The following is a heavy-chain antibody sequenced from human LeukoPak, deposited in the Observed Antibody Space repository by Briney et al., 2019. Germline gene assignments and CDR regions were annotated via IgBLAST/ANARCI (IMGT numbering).Heavy chain of an antibody. Sequence: GRSLRLSCAASGFTFSSYAMHWVRQAPGKGLEWVAVISYDGSNKYYADSVKGRFTISRDNSKNTLYLQMNSLRAEDTAVYYCAKTQAYYYDSSGYDYWGQGTLVTVSS. D-gene: IGHD3-22*01. V-gene: IGHV3-30-3*02. CDR1: GFTFSSYA. CDR3: AKTQAYYYDSSGYDY. J-gene: IGHJ4*02. CDR2: ISYDGSNK.